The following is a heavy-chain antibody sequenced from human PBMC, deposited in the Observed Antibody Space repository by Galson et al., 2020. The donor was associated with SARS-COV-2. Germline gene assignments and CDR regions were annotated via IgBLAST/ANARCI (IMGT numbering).Heavy chain of an antibody. V-gene: IGHV1-2*02. CDR3: ARISLYNYFYGSGTYYFDY. CDR1: GYTFTSYS. Sequence: GESLKISCKSSGYTFTSYSIHWVRQAPGQGLEWIGSINPDSGDTNYPQNFQGRVTMTGDTSINTAYMELTRLRSDDTAVYYCARISLYNYFYGSGTYYFDYWGQGTLVTVSS. J-gene: IGHJ4*02. CDR2: INPDSGDT. D-gene: IGHD3-10*01.